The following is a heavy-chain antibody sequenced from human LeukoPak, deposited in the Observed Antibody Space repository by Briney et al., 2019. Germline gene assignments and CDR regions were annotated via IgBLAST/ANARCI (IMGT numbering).Heavy chain of an antibody. J-gene: IGHJ3*02. V-gene: IGHV3-11*01. CDR2: ISSSGTTI. D-gene: IGHD6-13*01. CDR1: GFTFSDYY. CDR3: ARVRYSSSWARRSFGAFDI. Sequence: GGSLRLSCAASGFTFSDYYMSWLRQAPGRGLEWVSYISSSGTTIYYADSVKVRFTISRDNAKNSLYLQMNSLRAEDTAVYYCARVRYSSSWARRSFGAFDIWGQGTMVTVSS.